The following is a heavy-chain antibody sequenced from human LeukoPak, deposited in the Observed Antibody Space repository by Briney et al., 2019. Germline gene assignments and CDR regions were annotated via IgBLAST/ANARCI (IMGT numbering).Heavy chain of an antibody. CDR3: AKDTVNGPFVISLDL. D-gene: IGHD2-8*01. Sequence: PGGSLRLSCAASGSSLRSSEMNWVRQAPGKGPEWVAFINSADNDEYYTESVRGRFTMYRDNAKDLLYLQMNSLRDEDTAVYYCAKDTVNGPFVISLDLWGQGVLVTVSS. CDR1: GSSLRSSE. V-gene: IGHV3-48*03. J-gene: IGHJ5*02. CDR2: INSADNDE.